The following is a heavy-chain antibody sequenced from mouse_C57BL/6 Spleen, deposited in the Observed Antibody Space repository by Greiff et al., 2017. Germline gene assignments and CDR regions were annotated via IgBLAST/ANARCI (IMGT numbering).Heavy chain of an antibody. CDR2: IYPGSGST. CDR1: GYTFTSYW. CDR3: ATGSTVVATPFAY. Sequence: VQLQQPGAELVKPGASVKMSCKASGYTFTSYWITWVKQRPGQGLEWIGDIYPGSGSTNYNGKFKSKATLTVDTSSSTAYMQLSSLTSEDSAVYYCATGSTVVATPFAYWGQGTLVTVSA. D-gene: IGHD1-1*01. V-gene: IGHV1-55*01. J-gene: IGHJ3*01.